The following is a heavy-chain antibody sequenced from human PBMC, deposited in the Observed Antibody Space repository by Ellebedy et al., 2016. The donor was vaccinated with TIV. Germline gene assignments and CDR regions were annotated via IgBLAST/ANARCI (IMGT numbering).Heavy chain of an antibody. CDR3: ARDYYDSSGYWWGDY. Sequence: GESLKISCAASGFTFSSYSMNWVRQAPGKGLEWVSYISSSSSTIYYADSVKCRFTISRDNAKNSLYLQMNSLRDEDTAVYYCARDYYDSSGYWWGDYWGQGTLVTVSS. J-gene: IGHJ4*02. V-gene: IGHV3-48*02. D-gene: IGHD3-22*01. CDR2: ISSSSSTI. CDR1: GFTFSSYS.